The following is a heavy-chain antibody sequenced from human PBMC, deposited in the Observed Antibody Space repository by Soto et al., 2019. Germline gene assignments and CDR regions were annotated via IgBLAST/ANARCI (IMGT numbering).Heavy chain of an antibody. J-gene: IGHJ4*02. CDR1: GGSINSGDYY. D-gene: IGHD3-3*01. V-gene: IGHV4-30-4*01. Sequence: QVQLQESGPGLVKPSQTLSLTCTVSGGSINSGDYYWTWIRQPPGKGLEWIGYIYYSGSTYYNPSLKSRVTISIDTSKNQFSLMLSSVTAADTAVYYCARDGFFGRSGYFDYWGQGTLVIVSS. CDR2: IYYSGST. CDR3: ARDGFFGRSGYFDY.